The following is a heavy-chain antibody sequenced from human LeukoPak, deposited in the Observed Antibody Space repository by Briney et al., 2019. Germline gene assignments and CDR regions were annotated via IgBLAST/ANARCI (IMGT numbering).Heavy chain of an antibody. CDR2: ISYNGGTT. V-gene: IGHV3-23*01. J-gene: IGHJ6*03. D-gene: IGHD1-26*01. CDR3: ARVRELSYYYMDV. CDR1: GFTFSSYA. Sequence: HSGGSLRLSCAASGFTFSSYAMSWVRQAPGQGLEWVSSISYNGGTTFYAKSVQGRFTISRDNSHSSLYLQMNSLRAEDTAVYYCARVRELSYYYMDVWGKGTTVTVSS.